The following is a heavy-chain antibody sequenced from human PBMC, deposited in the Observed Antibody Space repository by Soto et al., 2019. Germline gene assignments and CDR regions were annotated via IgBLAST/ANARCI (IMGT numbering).Heavy chain of an antibody. D-gene: IGHD3-22*01. CDR3: ARDKRYYDSSGRGFDP. V-gene: IGHV4-31*03. CDR1: GGSISSGGYY. CDR2: IYYSGST. J-gene: IGHJ5*02. Sequence: SETLSLTCTVSGGSISSGGYYWSWIRQHPGKGLEWIGYIYYSGSTYYNPSLKSRVTISVDTSKNQFSLKLSSVTAADTAVYYCARDKRYYDSSGRGFDPWGQGTLVTVSS.